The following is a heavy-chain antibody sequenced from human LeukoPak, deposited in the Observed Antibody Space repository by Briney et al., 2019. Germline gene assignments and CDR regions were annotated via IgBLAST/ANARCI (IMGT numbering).Heavy chain of an antibody. D-gene: IGHD2/OR15-2a*01. J-gene: IGHJ4*02. Sequence: SETLSLTCTVSGGSISSHYWSWIRQPPGKGLEWIGYIYTSGSTNYNPSLKSRVTISVDTSKNQFSLKLSSVTAADTAVYYCARLGNSSPDYWGQGTLVTVSS. V-gene: IGHV4-4*09. CDR2: IYTSGST. CDR3: ARLGNSSPDY. CDR1: GGSISSHY.